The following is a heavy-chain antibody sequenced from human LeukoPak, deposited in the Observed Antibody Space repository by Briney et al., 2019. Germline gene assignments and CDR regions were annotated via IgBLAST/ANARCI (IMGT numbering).Heavy chain of an antibody. CDR3: ARGTNWSPLDFDY. J-gene: IGHJ4*02. CDR2: ISSSSSDYK. CDR1: GFTFSDYN. Sequence: GGSLRLSCVASGFTFSDYNIHWVRQAPRKGLEWVSTISSSSSDYKYYADSLKGRFTISRDDADNSLYLQMNSLRAEDTAVYFCARGTNWSPLDFDYWGQGTHVTVSS. D-gene: IGHD1-20*01. V-gene: IGHV3-21*06.